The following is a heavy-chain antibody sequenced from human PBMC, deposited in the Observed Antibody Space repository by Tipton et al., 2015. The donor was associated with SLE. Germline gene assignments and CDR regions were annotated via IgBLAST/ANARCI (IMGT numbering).Heavy chain of an antibody. Sequence: TLSLTCTVSGGSISSSSYYWGWIRQPPGKGLEWIGSIYYSGSTYYNPSLKSRVTISVDTSKNQFSLKLTSVTAADTAVYFCAREGADDAFDIWGRGTRVTVSS. CDR3: AREGADDAFDI. V-gene: IGHV4-39*07. J-gene: IGHJ3*02. CDR1: GGSISSSSYY. CDR2: IYYSGST.